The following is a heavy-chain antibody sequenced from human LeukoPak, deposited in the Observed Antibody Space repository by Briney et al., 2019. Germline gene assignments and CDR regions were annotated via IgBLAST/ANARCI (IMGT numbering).Heavy chain of an antibody. CDR2: IYTSGST. Sequence: SETLSLTCTVSGGSISSYYWSWIRQPAGKGLEWIGRIYTSGSTNYNPSLKSRVTMSVDTSKNQFSLKLSSVTAADTAVYYCARDLSGCSSTSCYGNNWFDPWGQGTLATVSS. CDR3: ARDLSGCSSTSCYGNNWFDP. D-gene: IGHD2-2*01. CDR1: GGSISSYY. J-gene: IGHJ5*02. V-gene: IGHV4-4*07.